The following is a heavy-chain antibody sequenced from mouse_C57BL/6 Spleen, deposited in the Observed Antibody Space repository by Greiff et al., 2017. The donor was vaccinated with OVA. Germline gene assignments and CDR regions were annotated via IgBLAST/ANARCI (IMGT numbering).Heavy chain of an antibody. CDR1: GYAFSSSW. CDR3: AREDDYWFAY. V-gene: IGHV1-82*01. J-gene: IGHJ3*01. D-gene: IGHD2-4*01. Sequence: QVQLQQSGPELVKPGASVKISCKASGYAFSSSWMNWVKQRPGKGLEWIGPIYPGDGDTNYNGKFKGKATLTADKSSSTAYMQLSSLTSEDSAVYFCAREDDYWFAYWGQGTLVTVSA. CDR2: IYPGDGDT.